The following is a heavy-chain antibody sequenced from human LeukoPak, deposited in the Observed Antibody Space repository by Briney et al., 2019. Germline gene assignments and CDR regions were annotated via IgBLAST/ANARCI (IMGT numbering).Heavy chain of an antibody. V-gene: IGHV3-7*01. J-gene: IGHJ4*02. CDR2: IMQDGSEM. CDR3: ARDWDH. Sequence: GGSLRLSCAASGFTFSRYRMSWVRQAPGKGLEWVAYIMQDGSEMKYVDSVKGRFTISRDNAKNSLYLQMNSLRVEDTAVYYCARDWDHWGQGTLVTVSS. CDR1: GFTFSRYR. D-gene: IGHD1-26*01.